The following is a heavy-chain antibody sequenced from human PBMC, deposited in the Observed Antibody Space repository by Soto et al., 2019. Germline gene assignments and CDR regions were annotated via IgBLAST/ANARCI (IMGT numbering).Heavy chain of an antibody. V-gene: IGHV3-30*18. D-gene: IGHD3-22*01. Sequence: LRLSCAASGFTFSSNGMHWVRQAPGKGLEWVALISYDGSNKFYADSVKGRFTITRDNSKNTLYLQMNSLRPDDTAVYYCAKDGEGFYYYDSSGPKSWFDSWGQGTRVTVSS. J-gene: IGHJ5*01. CDR1: GFTFSSNG. CDR2: ISYDGSNK. CDR3: AKDGEGFYYYDSSGPKSWFDS.